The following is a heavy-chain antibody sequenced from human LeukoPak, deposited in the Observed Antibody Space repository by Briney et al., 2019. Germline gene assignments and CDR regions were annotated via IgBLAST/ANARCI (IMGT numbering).Heavy chain of an antibody. J-gene: IGHJ4*02. Sequence: GGYLRLSCAASGFTFSSYSMNWVRQAPGKGLEWVSSISSSSSYIYYADSVKGRFTISRDNAKNSLYLQMNSLRAEDTAVYYCARDPVSYYDFWSGYYSDYWGQGTLVTVSS. CDR2: ISSSSSYI. V-gene: IGHV3-21*01. D-gene: IGHD3-3*01. CDR1: GFTFSSYS. CDR3: ARDPVSYYDFWSGYYSDY.